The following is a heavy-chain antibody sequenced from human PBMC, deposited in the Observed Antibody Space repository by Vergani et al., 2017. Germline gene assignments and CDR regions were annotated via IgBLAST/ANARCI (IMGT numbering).Heavy chain of an antibody. D-gene: IGHD2-21*02. J-gene: IGHJ4*02. Sequence: QVQLQQWGPGLVTPSGTLSLTCAVYGGSISSYNWWNWVPQTPGKGLQLIGEIHRSRSTNYNPSLRRRVTISLDKAKNQFALKLTSVTAAATAVYCWVSNPRLGGYVGDSWGQGTLVTVSS. CDR3: VSNPRLGGYVGDS. CDR1: GGSISSYNW. CDR2: IHRSRST. V-gene: IGHV4-4*01.